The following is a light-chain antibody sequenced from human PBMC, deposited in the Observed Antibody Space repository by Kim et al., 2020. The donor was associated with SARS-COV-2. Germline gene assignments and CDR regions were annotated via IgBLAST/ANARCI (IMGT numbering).Light chain of an antibody. J-gene: IGKJ5*01. CDR1: QSPTTY. V-gene: IGKV3-20*01. CDR2: GVS. CDR3: QYCGASIT. Sequence: EVVLTQSPGTLSLSPGERATLSCRASQSPTTYLAWYQQKPAQSPRLLIYGVSNRAAGIPGRFSGSGSGTDFTLTISRLEPEDFAVYYCQYCGASITFGQGTRLEIK.